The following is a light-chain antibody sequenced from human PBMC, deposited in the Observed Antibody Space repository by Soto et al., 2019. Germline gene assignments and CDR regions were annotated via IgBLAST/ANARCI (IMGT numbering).Light chain of an antibody. J-gene: IGLJ1*01. CDR1: SSNIGAGYD. CDR2: GNS. Sequence: QSVLTQPPSVSGAPGQRVTISCTGSSSNIGAGYDVHWYQQLPGTAPKLLIYGNSTRPSGVPDRFSGSKSGTSASLAITGLQAEDEADYYCQSYDSSLRGAVFGTGTKLTVL. CDR3: QSYDSSLRGAV. V-gene: IGLV1-40*01.